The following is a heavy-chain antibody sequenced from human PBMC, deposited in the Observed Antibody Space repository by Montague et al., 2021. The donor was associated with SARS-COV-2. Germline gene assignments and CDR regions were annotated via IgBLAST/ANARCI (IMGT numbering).Heavy chain of an antibody. D-gene: IGHD2-15*01. CDR1: GDSVSTNSGT. V-gene: IGHV6-1*01. J-gene: IGHJ4*02. CDR2: TYYRSEWYP. Sequence: CAISGDSVSTNSGTWNWVRLSPSRGLEWLGRTYYRSEWYPDYSVSVKSRISINPDTSKNQFSLQLNSVTPEDTAVHYCARAERGSCGDGNCYQYFFNYWGQGTLVTVSS. CDR3: ARAERGSCGDGNCYQYFFNY.